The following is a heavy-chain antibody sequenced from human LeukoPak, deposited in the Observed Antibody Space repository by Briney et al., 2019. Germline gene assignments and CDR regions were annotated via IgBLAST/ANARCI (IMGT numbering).Heavy chain of an antibody. CDR2: ISSSSSYI. CDR3: ARYCSGGSCYSGYFQH. Sequence: GGSLRLSCAASGFTFSSYAMSWVRQAPGRGLEWVSSISSSSSYIYYADSVKGRFTISRDNAKNSLYLQMNSLRAEDTAVYYCARYCSGGSCYSGYFQHWGQGTLVTVSS. J-gene: IGHJ1*01. CDR1: GFTFSSYA. D-gene: IGHD2-15*01. V-gene: IGHV3-21*01.